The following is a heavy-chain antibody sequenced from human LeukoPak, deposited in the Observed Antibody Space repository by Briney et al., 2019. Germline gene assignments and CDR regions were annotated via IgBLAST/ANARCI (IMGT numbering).Heavy chain of an antibody. D-gene: IGHD6-13*01. CDR2: IYYSGSI. J-gene: IGHJ4*02. Sequence: SETLSLTCTVSGGSVSSGSYYWSWIRQPPGKGLEWIGYIYYSGSINYNPSLKSRVTISVDTSKNQFSLKLSSVTAADTAVYYCARGYSSSWYVDYWGQGTLVTVSS. CDR1: GGSVSSGSYY. V-gene: IGHV4-61*01. CDR3: ARGYSSSWYVDY.